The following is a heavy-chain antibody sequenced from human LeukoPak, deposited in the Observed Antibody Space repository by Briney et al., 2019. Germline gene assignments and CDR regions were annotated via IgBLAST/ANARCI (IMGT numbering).Heavy chain of an antibody. V-gene: IGHV3-48*01. CDR1: GFTFSSYS. J-gene: IGHJ4*02. CDR3: AKDSNFYDH. CDR2: ISSSSSTI. D-gene: IGHD2/OR15-2a*01. Sequence: PGGSLRLSCAASGFTFSSYSMNWVRQAPGKGLEWVSYISSSSSTIYYADSVKGRFTISRDNSKSTLYPQMNSLRAEDTAVYYCAKDSNFYDHWGQGTLVTVSS.